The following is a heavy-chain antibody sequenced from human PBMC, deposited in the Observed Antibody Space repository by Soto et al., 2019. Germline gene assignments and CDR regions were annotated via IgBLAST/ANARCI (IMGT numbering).Heavy chain of an antibody. J-gene: IGHJ6*02. CDR3: VRDNRGVRGVNYYYYCMDV. Sequence: SETLSLTCAVYGGSLSGSFWTWIRQFPGRGLKWIGEISHSGRAIYRPSLNSRVTISLDTSKNQFSLNLSSVTAADMAVFYCVRDNRGVRGVNYYYYCMDVWGQGTTVTVSS. V-gene: IGHV4-34*01. CDR1: GGSLSGSF. CDR2: ISHSGRA. D-gene: IGHD3-10*01.